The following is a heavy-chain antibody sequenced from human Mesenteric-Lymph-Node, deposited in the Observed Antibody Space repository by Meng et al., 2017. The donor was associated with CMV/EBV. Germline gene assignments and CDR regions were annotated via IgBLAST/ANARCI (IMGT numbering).Heavy chain of an antibody. Sequence: SCAASGFTFSSYSMNWVRQAPGKGLEWVSSISSSSSYIYYADSVKGRFTISRDNAKNSLYLQMNSLRAEDTAVYYCARTYGSGSYALDYWGQGTLVTVSS. J-gene: IGHJ4*02. CDR3: ARTYGSGSYALDY. V-gene: IGHV3-21*01. D-gene: IGHD3-10*01. CDR2: ISSSSSYI. CDR1: GFTFSSYS.